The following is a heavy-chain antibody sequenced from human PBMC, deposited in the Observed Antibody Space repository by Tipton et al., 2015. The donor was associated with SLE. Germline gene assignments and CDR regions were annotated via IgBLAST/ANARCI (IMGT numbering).Heavy chain of an antibody. J-gene: IGHJ4*02. D-gene: IGHD3-16*01. CDR3: AREGPRGATNY. V-gene: IGHV4-61*02. CDR2: IYTSGST. Sequence: LRLSCTVSGGSISSGSYYWSWIRQPAGKGLEWIGRIYTSGSTNYNPSLESRVTISVDTSKNQFSLKLTSVTAADTAVYYCAREGPRGATNYWGQGTLVTVSS. CDR1: GGSISSGSYY.